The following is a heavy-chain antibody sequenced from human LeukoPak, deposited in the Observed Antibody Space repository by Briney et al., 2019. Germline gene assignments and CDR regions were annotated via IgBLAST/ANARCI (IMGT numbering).Heavy chain of an antibody. J-gene: IGHJ4*01. V-gene: IGHV3-23*01. CDR1: GFTFSSYA. CDR3: AKDREDSSGWYQGVFDY. CDR2: ISGSGGST. Sequence: GGSLRLSCAASGFTFSSYAMSWVRQAPGKGLEWVSAISGSGGSTYYADSVKGRFTISRDNSKNTLYLQMNSLRAEDTAVYYCAKDREDSSGWYQGVFDYWGHGTLVTVSS. D-gene: IGHD6-19*01.